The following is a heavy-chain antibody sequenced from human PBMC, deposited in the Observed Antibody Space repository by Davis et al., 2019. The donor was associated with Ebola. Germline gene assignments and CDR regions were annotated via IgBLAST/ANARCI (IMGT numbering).Heavy chain of an antibody. V-gene: IGHV3-30*18. Sequence: GGSLRLSCPASGFSFSSYGMSWVRQSPGKGLEWVAVISYDGSNKYYADSVKGRFTISRDNSKNTLYLQMNSLRAEDTAVYYCAKDSEQLVPYFDYWGQGTLVTVSS. CDR1: GFSFSSYG. D-gene: IGHD6-6*01. CDR3: AKDSEQLVPYFDY. J-gene: IGHJ4*02. CDR2: ISYDGSNK.